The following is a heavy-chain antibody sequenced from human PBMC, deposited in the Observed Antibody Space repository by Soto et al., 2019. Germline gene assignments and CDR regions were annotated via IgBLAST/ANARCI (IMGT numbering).Heavy chain of an antibody. D-gene: IGHD1-1*01. CDR3: ARQGRPTAGMGWFDP. J-gene: IGHJ5*02. CDR1: GGSISSSGYY. V-gene: IGHV4-39*01. Sequence: SETLSLTCTVSGGSISSSGYYWGWIRQPPGKGLEWIGSIYYSGSTYYNPSLKSRVTISVDTSKNQFSLKLSSVTAADTAIYYCARQGRPTAGMGWFDPCGPGTLVTVSS. CDR2: IYYSGST.